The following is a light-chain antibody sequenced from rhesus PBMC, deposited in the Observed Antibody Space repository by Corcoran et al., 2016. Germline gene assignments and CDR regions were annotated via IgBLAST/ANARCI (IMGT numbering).Light chain of an antibody. J-gene: IGKJ3*01. V-gene: IGKV1-21*01. CDR1: QGISSY. CDR2: KAS. CDR3: QQYDSAPLT. Sequence: DIQLTQSPSSLSASVGDRVTISCRASQGISSYLAWYQQKPGKAPQLLIDKASSLQSGVPSRFSGSGSGTDFTLPISSLQPEDFATYYCQQYDSAPLTFGPGTKLDIK.